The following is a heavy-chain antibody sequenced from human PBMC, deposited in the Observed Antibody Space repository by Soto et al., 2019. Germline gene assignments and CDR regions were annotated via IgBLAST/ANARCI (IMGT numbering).Heavy chain of an antibody. J-gene: IGHJ4*02. Sequence: QVQLVQSGAEVKKAGASVKVSCKASGYTDTTYGFNWVRQAPGQGLEWMGWISPYNGKTKFAQKVQGRVTLTTDTSTTTADMELRSLRSDDTAVYYCARRYGDPSSAAGFDCWGQGTLVTVSS. CDR1: GYTDTTYG. CDR3: ARRYGDPSSAAGFDC. D-gene: IGHD4-17*01. CDR2: ISPYNGKT. V-gene: IGHV1-18*01.